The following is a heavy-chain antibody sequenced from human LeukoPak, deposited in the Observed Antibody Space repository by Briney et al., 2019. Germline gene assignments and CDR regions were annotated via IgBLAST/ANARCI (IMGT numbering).Heavy chain of an antibody. Sequence: GASVKVSCKASGYTFTSYYMHWVRQAPGQGLEWMGVINPSGGSTSYAQKFQGRVTITADESTSTAYMELSSLRSEDTAVYYCARGPGYSYGYSDYWGQGTLVTVSS. CDR1: GYTFTSYY. D-gene: IGHD5-18*01. J-gene: IGHJ4*02. CDR2: INPSGGST. CDR3: ARGPGYSYGYSDY. V-gene: IGHV1-46*01.